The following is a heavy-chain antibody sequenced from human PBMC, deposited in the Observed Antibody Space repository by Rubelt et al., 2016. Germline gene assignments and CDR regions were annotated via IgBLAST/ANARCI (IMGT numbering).Heavy chain of an antibody. J-gene: IGHJ4*02. CDR1: GGSFSGYY. CDR3: ARISLSVAGDY. Sequence: GGSFSGYYWIWIRQPPGKGLEWIGEINHSGSTNYNPSLKSRVTISVDTSKNQFSLKLSSVTAADTAVYYCARISLSVAGDYWGQGTLVTVSS. CDR2: INHSGST. D-gene: IGHD6-19*01. V-gene: IGHV4-34*01.